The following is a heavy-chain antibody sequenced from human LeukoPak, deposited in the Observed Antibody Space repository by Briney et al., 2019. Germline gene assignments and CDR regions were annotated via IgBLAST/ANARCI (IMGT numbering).Heavy chain of an antibody. CDR2: INHSGST. CDR1: GDSFSGYY. V-gene: IGHV4-34*01. J-gene: IGHJ4*02. D-gene: IGHD6-6*01. Sequence: SETLSLTCAVSGDSFSGYYWTWIRQPPGKGLEWIGEINHSGSTKYNPSLKSRVTISVDISKNQFSLKVSSVTAADTAVYYCARRPGYSSSSRIYFDSWDQGTLVTVSS. CDR3: ARRPGYSSSSRIYFDS.